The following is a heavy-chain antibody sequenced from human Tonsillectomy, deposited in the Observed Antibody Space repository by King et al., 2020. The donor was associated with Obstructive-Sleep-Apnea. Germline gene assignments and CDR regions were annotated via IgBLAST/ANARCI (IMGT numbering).Heavy chain of an antibody. V-gene: IGHV3-33*01. D-gene: IGHD3-22*01. CDR2: IWYDGSNK. CDR3: ARSSYDSRVYSLDY. J-gene: IGHJ4*02. CDR1: GFTFSSYG. Sequence: VQLVESGGGVVQPGRSLRLSCAASGFTFSSYGMHWVRQAPGKGLEWVAVIWYDGSNKYYADSVKGRFTISRDNSKNTLYLQMNSLRAEDTAVYYCARSSYDSRVYSLDYWGQGTLVTVSS.